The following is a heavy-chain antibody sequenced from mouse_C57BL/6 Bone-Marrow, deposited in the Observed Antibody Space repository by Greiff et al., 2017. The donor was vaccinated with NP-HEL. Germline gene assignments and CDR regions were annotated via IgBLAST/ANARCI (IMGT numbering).Heavy chain of an antibody. J-gene: IGHJ4*01. D-gene: IGHD2-4*01. CDR2: INPSSGYT. CDR1: GYTFTSYW. CDR3: ERELRRSMAY. V-gene: IGHV1-7*01. Sequence: VQVVESGAELAKPGASVKLSCKASGYTFTSYWMHWVKQRPGQGLEWIGYINPSSGYTKYNQKFKDKATLTADKSSSTAYMQLSSLTYEDSAVFSFERELRRSMAYGGQETPVTVSP.